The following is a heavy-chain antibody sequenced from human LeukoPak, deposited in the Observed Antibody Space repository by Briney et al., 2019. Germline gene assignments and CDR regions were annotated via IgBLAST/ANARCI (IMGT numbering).Heavy chain of an antibody. CDR1: GGSVSGYY. Sequence: SETLSLTCTVSGGSVSGYYWSWIRQPPGKGLEWIAYIYYSGSTSYNPSLKSRVTISVETSKNQFSLRLSSVTAADTAVYYCARRARWAQDFDYWGQGTLVTVSS. CDR3: ARRARWAQDFDY. V-gene: IGHV4-59*08. J-gene: IGHJ4*02. CDR2: IYYSGST. D-gene: IGHD5-24*01.